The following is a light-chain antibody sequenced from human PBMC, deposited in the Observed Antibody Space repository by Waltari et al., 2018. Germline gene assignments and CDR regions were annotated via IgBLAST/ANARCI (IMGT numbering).Light chain of an antibody. Sequence: QSVLPQPPSTSGTHGQTVTISCSGSTSNIGTNTVTWYQLLPGTAPKTVIFANYHRPSGVPDRFSASKSGTSASLVISGLQSEDEADYFCATWDDSLSGRVFGGETKVTVL. CDR1: TSNIGTNT. CDR3: ATWDDSLSGRV. V-gene: IGLV1-44*01. J-gene: IGLJ3*02. CDR2: ANY.